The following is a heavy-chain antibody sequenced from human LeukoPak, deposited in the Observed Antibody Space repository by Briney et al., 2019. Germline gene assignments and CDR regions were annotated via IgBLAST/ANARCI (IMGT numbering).Heavy chain of an antibody. CDR3: ARIIAGGGSRLDY. CDR2: IDWDDDK. Sequence: SGPTLVNPTKTLTLTCTFSGFSLSTSGMCVSWIRQPPGKALEWLARIDWDDDKYYNTSLKTRLAISKDTSKNQVGITMTNMDPVDTAAYYCARIIAGGGSRLDYWGQGTLVTVSS. J-gene: IGHJ4*02. V-gene: IGHV2-70*11. D-gene: IGHD1-26*01. CDR1: GFSLSTSGMC.